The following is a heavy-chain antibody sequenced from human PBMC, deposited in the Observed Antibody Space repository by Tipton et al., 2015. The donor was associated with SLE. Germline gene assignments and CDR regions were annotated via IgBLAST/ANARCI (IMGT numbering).Heavy chain of an antibody. CDR2: INHSGST. J-gene: IGHJ3*02. D-gene: IGHD3-9*01. Sequence: TLSLTCAVYGGSFSGYYWSWIRQPPGKGLEWIGEINHSGSTHYNPSLKSRVTISVDTSKKQFSLKLSSVTAADTAVYYCARIAPYYDILTGYRGHDAFDIWGQGTMVTVSS. CDR3: ARIAPYYDILTGYRGHDAFDI. V-gene: IGHV4-34*01. CDR1: GGSFSGYY.